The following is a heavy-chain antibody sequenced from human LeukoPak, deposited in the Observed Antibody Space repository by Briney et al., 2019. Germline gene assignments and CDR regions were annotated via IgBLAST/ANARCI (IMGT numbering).Heavy chain of an antibody. D-gene: IGHD3-10*01. J-gene: IGHJ4*02. Sequence: GGSLRLSCAASGFTFSNYGMSWVRQAPGKGLEWVSAISGSGGSTYYADSVKGRFTISRDNSKNTLYLQMNSLRAEDTAVYYCAKRGYYGSGSPDYWGQGTLVTVSS. CDR1: GFTFSNYG. V-gene: IGHV3-23*01. CDR3: AKRGYYGSGSPDY. CDR2: ISGSGGST.